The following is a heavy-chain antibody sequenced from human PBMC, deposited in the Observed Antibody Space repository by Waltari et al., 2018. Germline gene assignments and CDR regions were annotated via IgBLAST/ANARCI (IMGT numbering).Heavy chain of an antibody. D-gene: IGHD6-13*01. CDR1: GYPFTGYY. CDR2: INPNSGGT. J-gene: IGHJ5*02. V-gene: IGHV1-2*06. Sequence: QVQLVQSGAEVKKPGASVKVSCKASGYPFTGYYMHWVRQAPGQGLEWMGRINPNSGGTNYAQKFQGRVTMTRDTSISTAYMELSRLRSDDTAVYYCARSSFRIAAPLFDPWGQGTLVTVSS. CDR3: ARSSFRIAAPLFDP.